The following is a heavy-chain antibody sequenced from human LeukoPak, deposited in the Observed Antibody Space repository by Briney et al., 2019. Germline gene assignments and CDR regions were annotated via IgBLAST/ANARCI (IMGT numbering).Heavy chain of an antibody. J-gene: IGHJ3*02. CDR3: ARGMAFDI. Sequence: SETLSLTCAVYGGSFSGYYWCWIRQPPGKGLGWIGEINHSGSTNYNPSLKSRVTISVDTSKNQFSLKLSSVTAADTAVYYCARGMAFDIWGQGTMVTVSS. CDR2: INHSGST. CDR1: GGSFSGYY. V-gene: IGHV4-34*01.